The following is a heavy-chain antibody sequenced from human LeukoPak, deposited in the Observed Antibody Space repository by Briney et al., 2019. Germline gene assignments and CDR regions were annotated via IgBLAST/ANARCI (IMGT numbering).Heavy chain of an antibody. D-gene: IGHD3-22*01. Sequence: PGGSLRLSCEASGFTFSSYWMSGLRQPPGRGLEWVANIKKDGREKHYVDSVKGRFTISRDNAKNSLYLQMNSLTPEDTALYYCARGARGSDSAYNWFAPWGQGTLVTVSS. J-gene: IGHJ5*02. CDR3: ARGARGSDSAYNWFAP. V-gene: IGHV3-7*01. CDR2: IKKDGREK. CDR1: GFTFSSYW.